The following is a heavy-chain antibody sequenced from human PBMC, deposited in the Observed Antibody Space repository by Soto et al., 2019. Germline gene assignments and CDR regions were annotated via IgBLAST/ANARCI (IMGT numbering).Heavy chain of an antibody. CDR1: GFTFSDHY. V-gene: IGHV3-64*01. J-gene: IGHJ6*03. CDR2: ISSNGVGT. CDR3: ARSARPDFYYMDV. Sequence: PGGSLRLSCAASGFTFSDHYMDRGRQAPGKGLEYVSGISSNGVGTYYANSVQGRFTISRDNSKNTVYLQMGSLRPEDMAVYSCARSARPDFYYMDVWGKGTTVTVSS. D-gene: IGHD6-6*01.